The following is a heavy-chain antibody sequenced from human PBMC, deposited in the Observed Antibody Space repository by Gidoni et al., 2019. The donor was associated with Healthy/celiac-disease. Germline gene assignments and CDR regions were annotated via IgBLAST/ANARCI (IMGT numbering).Heavy chain of an antibody. J-gene: IGHJ5*02. Sequence: EVQLVESGGGLVQPGGSLSLPCAASGFTFSSYSMKWVRQAPGKGLEWVSYISSSSSTIYYADSVKGRFTISRDNAKNSLYLQMNSLRDEDTAVYYCARDPGVPADNWFDPWGQGTLVTVSS. CDR3: ARDPGVPADNWFDP. V-gene: IGHV3-48*02. D-gene: IGHD2-2*01. CDR2: ISSSSSTI. CDR1: GFTFSSYS.